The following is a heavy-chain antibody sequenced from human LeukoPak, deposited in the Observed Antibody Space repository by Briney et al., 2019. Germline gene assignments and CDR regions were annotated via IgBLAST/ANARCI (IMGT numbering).Heavy chain of an antibody. V-gene: IGHV3-30-3*01. D-gene: IGHD3-22*01. Sequence: GGSLRLSCAASGFTFSSYAMHWVRLAPGKGLEWVAVISYDGSNEYYADSVKGRFTISRDNSKNTLYLQMNSLRAEDTAMYYCARAYDSSAYRTNWFDPWGQGTLVTVSS. CDR1: GFTFSSYA. J-gene: IGHJ5*02. CDR2: ISYDGSNE. CDR3: ARAYDSSAYRTNWFDP.